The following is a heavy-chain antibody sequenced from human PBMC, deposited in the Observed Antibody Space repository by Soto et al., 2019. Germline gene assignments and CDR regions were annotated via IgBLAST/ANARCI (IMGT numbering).Heavy chain of an antibody. Sequence: ASVKVSCKASGGTFSSYAISWMRQAPGQGLEWMGGIIPIFGTANYAQKFQGRVTITADESTSTAYMELSSLRSEDAAVYYCARGHSSGRYSSGWYPGYYYYYGMDVWGQGTTVNVS. CDR2: IIPIFGTA. V-gene: IGHV1-69*13. J-gene: IGHJ6*01. CDR1: GGTFSSYA. D-gene: IGHD6-19*01. CDR3: ARGHSSGRYSSGWYPGYYYYYGMDV.